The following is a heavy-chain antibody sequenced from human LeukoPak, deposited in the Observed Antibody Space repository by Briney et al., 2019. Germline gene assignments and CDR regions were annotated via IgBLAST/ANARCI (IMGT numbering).Heavy chain of an antibody. J-gene: IGHJ4*02. Sequence: ASVKVSCKASGYTFTTDYIHWVRQAPGQGLEWMGIINPSGGSTTYAQKFQGRVIMTGDTSTSTAYMEVRSLRSDDTAVYYCARVGYGGNFFDYWGQGTLVTVSS. D-gene: IGHD2-15*01. CDR3: ARVGYGGNFFDY. CDR1: GYTFTTDY. V-gene: IGHV1-46*01. CDR2: INPSGGST.